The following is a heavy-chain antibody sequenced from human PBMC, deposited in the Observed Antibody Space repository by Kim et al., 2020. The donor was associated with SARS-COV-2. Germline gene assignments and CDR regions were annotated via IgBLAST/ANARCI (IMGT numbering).Heavy chain of an antibody. CDR2: IYYSGST. V-gene: IGHV4-31*03. CDR3: ARQWGGELEGVFDY. J-gene: IGHJ4*02. CDR1: GGSISSGGYY. D-gene: IGHD1-1*01. Sequence: SETLSLTCTVSGGSISSGGYYWSWIRQHPGKGLEWIGYIYYSGSTYYNPSLKSRVTISVDTSKNQFSLKLSSVTAADTAVYYCARQWGGELEGVFDYWGQGTLVTVSS.